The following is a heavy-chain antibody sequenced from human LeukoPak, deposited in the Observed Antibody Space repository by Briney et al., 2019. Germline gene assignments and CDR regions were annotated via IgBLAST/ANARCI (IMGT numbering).Heavy chain of an antibody. CDR3: ARGGLRWYPDYCYFDL. D-gene: IGHD4-23*01. J-gene: IGHJ2*01. Sequence: PGGSLRLSCVAPGFTFSSYWMHWVRHPPGKGLVWVSRINADGSTTYADSVKGRFTISRDNAKNTLYLQMNSLRDEDTAVYYCARGGLRWYPDYCYFDLWGRGTLVTVSS. V-gene: IGHV3-74*01. CDR1: GFTFSSYW. CDR2: INADGST.